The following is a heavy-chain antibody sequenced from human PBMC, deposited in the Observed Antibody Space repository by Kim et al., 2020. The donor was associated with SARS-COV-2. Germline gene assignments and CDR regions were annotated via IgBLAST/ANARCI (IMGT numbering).Heavy chain of an antibody. D-gene: IGHD6-13*01. CDR2: INPNSGGT. CDR3: AREVIAAAGILGWFDP. V-gene: IGHV1-2*06. J-gene: IGHJ5*02. CDR1: GYTFTGYY. Sequence: ASVKVSCKASGYTFTGYYMHWVRQAPGQGLEWMGRINPNSGGTNYAQKFQGRVTMTRDTSISTAYMELSRLRSDDTAVYYCAREVIAAAGILGWFDPWGQGTLVTVSS.